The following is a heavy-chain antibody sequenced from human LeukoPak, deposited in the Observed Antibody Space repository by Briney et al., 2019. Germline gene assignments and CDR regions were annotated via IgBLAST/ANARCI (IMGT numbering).Heavy chain of an antibody. CDR3: ARGAFSSSWTVFMDV. Sequence: SVKVSCKASVGTFSSYAISWVRQAPGQGLEWMGGIIPIFGTANYAQKFQGRVTITTDEPTSTAYMELSGLRSEDTAVYYCARGAFSSSWTVFMDVWGKGTTVTVSS. CDR1: VGTFSSYA. CDR2: IIPIFGTA. V-gene: IGHV1-69*05. D-gene: IGHD6-13*01. J-gene: IGHJ6*03.